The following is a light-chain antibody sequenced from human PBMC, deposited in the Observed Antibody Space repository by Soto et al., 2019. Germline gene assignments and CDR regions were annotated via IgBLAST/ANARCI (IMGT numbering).Light chain of an antibody. J-gene: IGKJ5*01. CDR3: QQSYSLPT. V-gene: IGKV1-39*01. Sequence: DIQMTQSPSSLSGSVGERVTITCRASQSISSYLNWYQQKPVKAPKVLICAASSLQSGVPSRFSGSGSGTDFTLTISSLQPEDFATYYCQQSYSLPTFGQGTLLEI. CDR2: AAS. CDR1: QSISSY.